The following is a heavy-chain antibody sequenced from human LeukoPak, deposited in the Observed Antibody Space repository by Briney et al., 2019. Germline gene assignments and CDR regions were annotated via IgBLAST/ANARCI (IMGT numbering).Heavy chain of an antibody. CDR3: AKEGFDS. J-gene: IGHJ4*02. CDR2: IKTDGMTT. V-gene: IGHV3-74*01. Sequence: GGSLRLSCAASGFTLSYHWMHWVRQAPGKGLVWVARIKTDGMTTNYADSVNGRFTISRDNAKNTIYLQMNSLRAEDTAVYYCAKEGFDSWGQGTLVTVSS. CDR1: GFTLSYHW.